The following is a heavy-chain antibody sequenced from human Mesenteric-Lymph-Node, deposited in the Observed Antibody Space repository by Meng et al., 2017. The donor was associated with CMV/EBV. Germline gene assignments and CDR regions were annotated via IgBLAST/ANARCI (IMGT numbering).Heavy chain of an antibody. D-gene: IGHD2-15*01. V-gene: IGHV5-51*01. CDR2: IFPGASET. Sequence: GESLKISCKGSGYSFTNYWIAWVRQMPGKGLEWMGTIFPGASETRYSPSFQGQVTISADKSISTAYLQWTSLKASDTAIYYCARGVVSTPFDYWGQGTLVTVSS. J-gene: IGHJ4*02. CDR1: GYSFTNYW. CDR3: ARGVVSTPFDY.